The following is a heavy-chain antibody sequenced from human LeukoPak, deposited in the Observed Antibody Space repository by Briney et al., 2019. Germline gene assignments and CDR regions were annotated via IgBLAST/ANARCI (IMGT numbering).Heavy chain of an antibody. CDR3: ARVVAAATYYFDY. V-gene: IGHV4-59*01. Sequence: SETLSLTCTVSGGSIRTYYWSWIRQPPGKGLEWIGSIYYIGSTKYNPSLKSRVTISVDTSKNQFSLKLTSVTAADTAVYYCARVVAAATYYFDYWGQGTLVTVSS. D-gene: IGHD6-13*01. CDR2: IYYIGST. CDR1: GGSIRTYY. J-gene: IGHJ4*02.